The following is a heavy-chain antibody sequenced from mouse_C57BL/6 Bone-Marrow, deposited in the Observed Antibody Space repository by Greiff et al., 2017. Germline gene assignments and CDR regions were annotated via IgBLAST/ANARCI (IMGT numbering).Heavy chain of an antibody. V-gene: IGHV1-64*01. CDR1: GYTFTSYW. J-gene: IGHJ3*01. CDR3: ARSKRWIEPFAY. Sequence: VQLQQPGAELVKPGASVKLSCKASGYTFTSYWMHWVKQRPGQGLEWIGMIHPNSGSTNYNEKFKSKATLTVDKSSSTAYMQLSSLTSEDSAVYYCARSKRWIEPFAYWGQGTLVTVSA. D-gene: IGHD2-3*01. CDR2: IHPNSGST.